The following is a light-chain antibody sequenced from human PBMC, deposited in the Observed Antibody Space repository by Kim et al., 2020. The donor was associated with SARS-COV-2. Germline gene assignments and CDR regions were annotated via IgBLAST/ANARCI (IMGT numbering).Light chain of an antibody. Sequence: GQSGTISGNGNSRDVGSYNYVSWYQKNPGKAPKGMIYDVSKRPSGVPDRFSGSKSGNTASLTISGLQADDEADYYCCSNAGTFTSLFGGGTQLTVL. J-gene: IGLJ2*01. CDR3: CSNAGTFTSL. V-gene: IGLV2-11*03. CDR2: DVS. CDR1: SRDVGSYNY.